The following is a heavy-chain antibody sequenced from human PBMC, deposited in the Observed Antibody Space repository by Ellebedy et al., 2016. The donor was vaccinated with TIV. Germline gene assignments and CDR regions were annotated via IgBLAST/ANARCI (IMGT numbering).Heavy chain of an antibody. D-gene: IGHD6-19*01. Sequence: GESLKISXAASGFTFSSYAMSWVRQAPGKGLEWVAVICYDGSNKYYADSVKGRFNISRDNSKNTLYLQMNSLRAEDTAVYYCERGRRGSSGRAHTLYYFDYWGQGTLVTVSS. CDR1: GFTFSSYA. CDR2: ICYDGSNK. J-gene: IGHJ4*02. CDR3: ERGRRGSSGRAHTLYYFDY. V-gene: IGHV3-33*01.